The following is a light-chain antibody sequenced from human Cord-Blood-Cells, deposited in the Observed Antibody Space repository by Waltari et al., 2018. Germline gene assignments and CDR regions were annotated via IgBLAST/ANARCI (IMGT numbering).Light chain of an antibody. J-gene: IGKJ4*01. CDR2: GAS. Sequence: EIVMTQSPATLSVSQGERATLSCRASQSVSSNLAWYQQKPGQAPRLLIYGASTRATGIPARFSGSGSGTESTLTISSLQSEDFAVYYCQQYNNWPPLTFGGGTKVEIK. V-gene: IGKV3-15*01. CDR1: QSVSSN. CDR3: QQYNNWPPLT.